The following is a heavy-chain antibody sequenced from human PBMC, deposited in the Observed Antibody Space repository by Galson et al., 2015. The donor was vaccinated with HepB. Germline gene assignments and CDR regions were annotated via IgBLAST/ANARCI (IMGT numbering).Heavy chain of an antibody. CDR1: GYTFSNYY. V-gene: IGHV1-46*01. D-gene: IGHD2-15*01. CDR2: INPSPGST. Sequence: SVKVSCKASGYTFSNYYMHWVRQAPGQGLEWMGAINPSPGSTCYAQRFHGRVTMTRDTSTTTFYMELRSLTSEDTAVYYCTRDASSLTGWFGPWGQGTPVIVSS. CDR3: TRDASSLTGWFGP. J-gene: IGHJ5*02.